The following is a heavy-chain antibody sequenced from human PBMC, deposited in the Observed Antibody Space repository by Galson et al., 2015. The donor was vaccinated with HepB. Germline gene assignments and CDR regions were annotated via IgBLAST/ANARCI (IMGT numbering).Heavy chain of an antibody. J-gene: IGHJ2*01. V-gene: IGHV4-39*01. CDR3: ALSGDYDFWSGYPYWYFDL. D-gene: IGHD3-3*01. Sequence: TLSLTCTVSGGSISSSSYYWGWIRQPPGQGLEWIGSIYYSGSTYYNPSLKSRVTISVDTSKNQFSLKLSSVTAADTAVYYCALSGDYDFWSGYPYWYFDLWGRGTLVTVSS. CDR2: IYYSGST. CDR1: GGSISSSSYY.